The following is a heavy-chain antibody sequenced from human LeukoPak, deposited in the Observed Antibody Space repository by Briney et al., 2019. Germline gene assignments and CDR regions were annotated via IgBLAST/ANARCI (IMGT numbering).Heavy chain of an antibody. D-gene: IGHD3-10*01. CDR2: ISYDGSNK. Sequence: GGSLRLSCAASGFTFSSYAMHWVRQAPGKGLEWVAVISYDGSNKYYADSVKGRFTISRDNSKNTLYLQMNSLRAEDTAVYYCARFRITMVRGVTVHHYYYGMDVWGQGTTVTVSS. CDR3: ARFRITMVRGVTVHHYYYGMDV. CDR1: GFTFSSYA. J-gene: IGHJ6*02. V-gene: IGHV3-30-3*01.